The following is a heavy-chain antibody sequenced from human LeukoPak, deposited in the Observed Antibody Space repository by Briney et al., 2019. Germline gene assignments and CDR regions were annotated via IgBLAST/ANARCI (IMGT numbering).Heavy chain of an antibody. CDR3: ARGGYDPEVYYFDY. D-gene: IGHD3-3*01. J-gene: IGHJ4*02. CDR1: GGTFSSYA. CDR2: IIPIFGTA. Sequence: SVKVSCKASGGTFSSYAISWVRQAPGQGLEWMGGIIPIFGTANDAQKFQGRVTITADESTSTAYMELSSVRSEDTAVYYCARGGYDPEVYYFDYWGQGTLVTVSS. V-gene: IGHV1-69*13.